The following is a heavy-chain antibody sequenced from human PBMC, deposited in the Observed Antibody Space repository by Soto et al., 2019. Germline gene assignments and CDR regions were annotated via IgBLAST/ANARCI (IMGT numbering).Heavy chain of an antibody. CDR3: GREDHCAYFDF. CDR2: ISAYNGNT. Sequence: ASVKVSCKASGYTFTSYGISWVRQAPGQGLEWMGWISAYNGNTNYAQKLQGRVTMTTDTSTSTAYMELRSLRSDDTAVYYGGREDHCAYFDFWGQGTLDPVSS. CDR1: GYTFTSYG. J-gene: IGHJ4*02. D-gene: IGHD2-21*01. V-gene: IGHV1-18*01.